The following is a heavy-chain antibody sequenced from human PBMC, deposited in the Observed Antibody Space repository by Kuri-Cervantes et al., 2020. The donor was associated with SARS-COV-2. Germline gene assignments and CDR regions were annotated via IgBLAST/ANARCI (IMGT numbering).Heavy chain of an antibody. Sequence: GESLKISCAASGFTFSSYSMNWVRQAPGKGLEWVSSISSSSSYIYYADSVKGRFTISRDNAKNSLHLQMNSLRAEDTAVYYCVRDGDHWNFDYWGQGTLVTVSS. D-gene: IGHD1-1*01. CDR2: ISSSSSYI. J-gene: IGHJ4*02. CDR1: GFTFSSYS. CDR3: VRDGDHWNFDY. V-gene: IGHV3-21*01.